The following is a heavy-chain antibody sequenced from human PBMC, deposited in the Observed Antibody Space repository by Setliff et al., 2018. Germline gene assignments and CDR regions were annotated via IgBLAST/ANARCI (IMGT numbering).Heavy chain of an antibody. V-gene: IGHV1-18*01. CDR3: VREIGGADGFDF. CDR2: ISTYNGDT. J-gene: IGHJ3*01. Sequence: GASVKVSCKASGYTFTSYGISWVRQAPGQGLEWMGWISTYNGDTDYAQKLQDRLTMTTDTSTSTVYMELRSLRSDDTAVYYCVREIGGADGFDFWGQGTMVTVSS. D-gene: IGHD1-26*01. CDR1: GYTFTSYG.